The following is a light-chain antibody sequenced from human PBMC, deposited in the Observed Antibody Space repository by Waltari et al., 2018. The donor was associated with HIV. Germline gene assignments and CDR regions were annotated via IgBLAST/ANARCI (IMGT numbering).Light chain of an antibody. Sequence: EVVMTQSPATLSVSPGERATLTCRASQSVSVNLAWYQQKPGQPPRLLIYGASTRATGVPARFSGSGSETEFTLTISSLRSEDFAVYYCQQYYGAPYTFGQGTKVEIK. V-gene: IGKV3-15*01. CDR2: GAS. J-gene: IGKJ2*01. CDR3: QQYYGAPYT. CDR1: QSVSVN.